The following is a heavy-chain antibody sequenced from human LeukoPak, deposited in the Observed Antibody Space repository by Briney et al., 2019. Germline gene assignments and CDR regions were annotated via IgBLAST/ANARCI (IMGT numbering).Heavy chain of an antibody. CDR1: GYSFTSYW. J-gene: IGHJ4*02. V-gene: IGHV5-51*01. Sequence: AESLKISCKGAGYSFTSYWIGWVRQIPGKGLEWMGIIYPGDPDTRYSPSFQSDVTITADTTISTSFLLWGSMKDADTVNYYCARHLHYGGSGSYYEDYWGQGTLVSV. CDR2: IYPGDPDT. CDR3: ARHLHYGGSGSYYEDY. D-gene: IGHD3-10*01.